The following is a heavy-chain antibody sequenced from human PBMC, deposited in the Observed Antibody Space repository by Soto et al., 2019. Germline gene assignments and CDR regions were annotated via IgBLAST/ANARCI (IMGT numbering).Heavy chain of an antibody. Sequence: PAEAPCLHWTVFVGPIRSSTHPWGWMRQPRGKGLEWIGSIYYSGSTYYNPSLKSRVTISVDTSKNQFSLKLSSVTAADTAVYYCATTGPILLWFGEPRTMDVWGQGTTVTVSS. CDR3: ATTGPILLWFGEPRTMDV. CDR2: IYYSGST. CDR1: VGPIRSSTHP. D-gene: IGHD3-10*01. V-gene: IGHV4-39*05. J-gene: IGHJ6*01.